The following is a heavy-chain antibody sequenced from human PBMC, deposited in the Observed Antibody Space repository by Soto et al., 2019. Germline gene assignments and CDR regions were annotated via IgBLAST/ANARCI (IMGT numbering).Heavy chain of an antibody. D-gene: IGHD3-10*01. CDR2: IIPFFGTQ. Sequence: QVQLVQSGAEVKKPGSSVKVSCKASGGIFSTYAISWLRQAPGQGLEWMGGIIPFFGTQNYAQRFQGRVTITADESTSTAYMELSRLRSEDTAVYYCARDRDDYGSGNYYNRIDFWGQGTLVTVSS. CDR1: GGIFSTYA. CDR3: ARDRDDYGSGNYYNRIDF. V-gene: IGHV1-69*01. J-gene: IGHJ4*02.